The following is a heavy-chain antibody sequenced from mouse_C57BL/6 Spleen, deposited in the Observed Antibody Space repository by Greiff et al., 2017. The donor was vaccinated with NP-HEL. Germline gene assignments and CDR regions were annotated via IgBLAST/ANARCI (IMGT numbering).Heavy chain of an antibody. V-gene: IGHV1-52*01. CDR3: ARWRGNYGYFDV. CDR1: GYTFTSYW. J-gene: IGHJ1*03. CDR2: IDPSDSET. Sequence: QVQLKQPGAELVRPGSSVKLSCKASGYTFTSYWMHWVKQRPIQGLEWIGNIDPSDSETHYNQKFKDKATLTVDKSSSTAYMQLSSLTSEDSAVYYCARWRGNYGYFDVWGTGTTVTVSS. D-gene: IGHD2-1*01.